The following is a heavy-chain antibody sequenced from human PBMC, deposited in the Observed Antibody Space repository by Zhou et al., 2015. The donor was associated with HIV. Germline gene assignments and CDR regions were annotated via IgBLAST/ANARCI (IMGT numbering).Heavy chain of an antibody. D-gene: IGHD6-19*01. CDR1: GGTFSSYA. V-gene: IGHV1-69*12. CDR3: ARGELIGFSTRNIAVAGTPLY. Sequence: QVQLVQSGAEVKKPGSSVKVSCKASGGTFSSYAISWVRQAPGQGLEWMGGIIPIFGTANYAQKFQGRVTITADESTSTAYMELSSLRSEDTAVYYCARGELIGFSTRNIAVAGTPLYWGQGTLVTVSS. CDR2: IIPIFGTA. J-gene: IGHJ4*02.